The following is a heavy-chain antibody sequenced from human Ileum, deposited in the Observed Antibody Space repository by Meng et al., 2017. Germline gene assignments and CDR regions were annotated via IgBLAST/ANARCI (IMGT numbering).Heavy chain of an antibody. Sequence: GESLKISCAASGFIFTTYWMSWVRQAPGKGLEWVANIKQDGSEKNYVDSVKGRFTISRDNAKNSVYLQMNSLRAEDTAVYYCTRDSWGHMPPDSFDIWGQGTVVTVS. V-gene: IGHV3-7*01. CDR1: GFIFTTYW. J-gene: IGHJ3*02. D-gene: IGHD3-16*01. CDR3: TRDSWGHMPPDSFDI. CDR2: IKQDGSEK.